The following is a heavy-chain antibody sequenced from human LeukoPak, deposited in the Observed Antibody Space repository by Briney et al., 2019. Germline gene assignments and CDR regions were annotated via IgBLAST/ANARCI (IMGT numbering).Heavy chain of an antibody. CDR1: GGSISGYY. Sequence: PSETLSLTCTVSGGSISGYYWSWIRQPAGKGLEWIGRIYTSENTDYNPSLKSRVTMSVDMSTSQFSLRLTSVTAADTAVYYCAREGDYGDYSKSFYYMDVWGKGTTVTVSS. CDR3: AREGDYGDYSKSFYYMDV. V-gene: IGHV4-4*07. D-gene: IGHD4-17*01. J-gene: IGHJ6*03. CDR2: IYTSENT.